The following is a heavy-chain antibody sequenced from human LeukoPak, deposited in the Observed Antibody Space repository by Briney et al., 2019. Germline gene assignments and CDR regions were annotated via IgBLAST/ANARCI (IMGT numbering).Heavy chain of an antibody. CDR2: ISSSSSMI. D-gene: IGHD4-17*01. CDR3: ARDYGDLPARVPYFDY. J-gene: IGHJ4*02. CDR1: GFTFSSYS. V-gene: IGHV3-48*02. Sequence: GGSLILSCAGSGFTFSSYSMNWVRQAPGKGLEWVSYISSSSSMIYYADSVKGRFTISRDNAKNSLYLQMKSLRDEDTAIYYCARDYGDLPARVPYFDYWGQGTLVTVSS.